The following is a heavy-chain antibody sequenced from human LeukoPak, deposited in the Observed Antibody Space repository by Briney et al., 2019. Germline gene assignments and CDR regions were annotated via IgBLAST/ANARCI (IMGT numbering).Heavy chain of an antibody. CDR2: IKGDGIST. CDR1: GFDFSSNW. CDR3: ARGHGDPVLDFDY. Sequence: SGGSLRLSCAASGFDFSSNWMHWVRHAPGQGLVWVSRIKGDGISTNYADSVKGRFTISRDIAKNTLYLQMNSLRAEDTAVYYCARGHGDPVLDFDYWGQGTLVTVSS. J-gene: IGHJ4*02. V-gene: IGHV3-74*01. D-gene: IGHD4-17*01.